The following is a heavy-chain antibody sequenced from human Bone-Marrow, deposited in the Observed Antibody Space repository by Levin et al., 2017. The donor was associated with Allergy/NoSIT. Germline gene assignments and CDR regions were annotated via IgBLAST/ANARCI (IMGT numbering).Heavy chain of an antibody. D-gene: IGHD6-13*01. J-gene: IGHJ6*03. CDR2: IYYSGNT. CDR3: ARLKGGSSWYEAYYRYYMDV. CDR1: GGSITSSSYY. Sequence: SETLSLTCTVSGGSITSSSYYWGWIRQPPGKGLEWIGTIYYSGNTYYNPSLKSRVTISVDTSKKQFSLKMRSVSAADTAVYYCARLKGGSSWYEAYYRYYMDVWGKGTTVTVSS. V-gene: IGHV4-39*01.